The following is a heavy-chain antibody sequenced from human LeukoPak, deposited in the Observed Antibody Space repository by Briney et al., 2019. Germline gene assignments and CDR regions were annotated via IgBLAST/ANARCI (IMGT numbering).Heavy chain of an antibody. Sequence: GESLQISCQGSGYSFTSYWIGWVRQMPGKGLEWMGIIYPGDSDTRYSPSLQGQVTISADKSISTAYLQWSSLKASDTAMYYCARGPYCSSTSCSQPNWFDPWGQGTLVTVSS. CDR3: ARGPYCSSTSCSQPNWFDP. J-gene: IGHJ5*02. CDR2: IYPGDSDT. V-gene: IGHV5-51*01. CDR1: GYSFTSYW. D-gene: IGHD2-2*01.